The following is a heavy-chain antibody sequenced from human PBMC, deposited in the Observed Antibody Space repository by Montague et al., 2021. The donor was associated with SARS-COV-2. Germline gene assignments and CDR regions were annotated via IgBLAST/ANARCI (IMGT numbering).Heavy chain of an antibody. CDR2: IKQDGSEK. V-gene: IGHV3-7*05. J-gene: IGHJ3*01. CDR1: GFTFSSHY. D-gene: IGHD3-10*01. Sequence: SLRLSCAASGFTFSSHYMTWVRQAPGKGLEWVGNIKQDGSEKFYADFVKGRFTISRDNAENEVFLQMNGLRVDDTAVYYCAREAVVLLPTTMDDALDVWGQGTMVTVSS. CDR3: AREAVVLLPTTMDDALDV.